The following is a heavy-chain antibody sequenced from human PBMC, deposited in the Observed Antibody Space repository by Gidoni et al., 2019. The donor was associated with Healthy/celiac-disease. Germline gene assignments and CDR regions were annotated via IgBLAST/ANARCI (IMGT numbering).Heavy chain of an antibody. V-gene: IGHV5-51*01. CDR1: GSSFTSYW. Sequence: EVQLVQSGAEVKEPGESLKISCKGSGSSFTSYWIGWVRQMPGKGLEGMGIIYPGDSDTRYSPSFQDQVTISADKSISTAYLQWSSLKAADTAMYYCARPIAVAGTWYFDLWGRGTLVTVSS. J-gene: IGHJ2*01. CDR2: IYPGDSDT. CDR3: ARPIAVAGTWYFDL. D-gene: IGHD6-19*01.